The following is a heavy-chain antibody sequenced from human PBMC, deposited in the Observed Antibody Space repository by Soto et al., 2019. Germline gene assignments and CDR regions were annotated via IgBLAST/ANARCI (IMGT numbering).Heavy chain of an antibody. CDR1: GYSFTSYW. V-gene: IGHV5-51*01. J-gene: IGHJ5*01. CDR2: IYPGDSDT. Sequence: PGESLKISCKGSGYSFTSYWIGWVRQMPGKGLEWMGIIYPGDSDTRYSPSFQGQVTISADKSISTAYLQSSSLKASDTAMYYCARPPPHYRVELPLRFDPWGQGTLVTVSS. CDR3: ARPPPHYRVELPLRFDP. D-gene: IGHD3-16*02.